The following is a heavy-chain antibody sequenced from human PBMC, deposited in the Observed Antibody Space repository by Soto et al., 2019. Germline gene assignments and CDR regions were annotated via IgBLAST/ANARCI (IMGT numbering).Heavy chain of an antibody. D-gene: IGHD2-8*02. J-gene: IGHJ6*02. CDR3: ARGENFVPGGVCTVYDMDV. V-gene: IGHV1-18*01. CDR1: GYTFTSYG. Sequence: QVQLVQSGAEVKKPGASVKVSCKASGYTFTSYGIIWVRQAPGQGLEWMGRISAYNGNTNYTLKFQGRVTMTTDTSTRTTYREQRSLRSDDTAVYYCARGENFVPGGVCTVYDMDVWGQGTKVTVSS. CDR2: ISAYNGNT.